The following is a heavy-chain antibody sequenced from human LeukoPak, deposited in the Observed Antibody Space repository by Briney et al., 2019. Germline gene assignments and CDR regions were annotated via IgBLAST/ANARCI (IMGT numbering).Heavy chain of an antibody. CDR2: TSSDGNIK. D-gene: IGHD2/OR15-2a*01. Sequence: PGRSLRLSCAASGFTFSSYAMHWVRQAPGKGLEWVAVTSSDGNIKYYADSVKGRFTISRDNSKNTLYLQMNSLRAEDTAVYYCARDFHWGQGTLATVSS. CDR3: ARDFH. V-gene: IGHV3-30-3*01. J-gene: IGHJ4*02. CDR1: GFTFSSYA.